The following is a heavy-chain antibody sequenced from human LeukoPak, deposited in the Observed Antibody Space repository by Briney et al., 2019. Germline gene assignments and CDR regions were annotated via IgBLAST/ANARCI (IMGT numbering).Heavy chain of an antibody. CDR2: IYYSGST. D-gene: IGHD3-3*01. CDR3: ARVTHDFWSGYPDY. J-gene: IGHJ4*02. CDR1: GGSISSYY. V-gene: IGHV4-39*07. Sequence: SETLSLTCTVSGGSISSYYWGWIRQPPGKGLEWIGSIYYSGSTYYNPSLKSRVTISVDTSKNPFSLKLSSVTAADTAVYYCARVTHDFWSGYPDYWGQGTLVTVSS.